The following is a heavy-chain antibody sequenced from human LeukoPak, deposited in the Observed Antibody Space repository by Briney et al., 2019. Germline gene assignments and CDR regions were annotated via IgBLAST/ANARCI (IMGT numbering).Heavy chain of an antibody. CDR3: AKRTGSRYRDFDY. J-gene: IGHJ4*02. CDR2: ISGSGGST. D-gene: IGHD1-1*01. Sequence: GWSLTLACAASGLTFSTYAMIWVGGAPGKGLEWVSGISGSGGSTYYADSVKGRFTISRDNSKNTLYLQMNSLRAEDTAVYYCAKRTGSRYRDFDYWGQGTLVTVSS. V-gene: IGHV3-23*01. CDR1: GLTFSTYA.